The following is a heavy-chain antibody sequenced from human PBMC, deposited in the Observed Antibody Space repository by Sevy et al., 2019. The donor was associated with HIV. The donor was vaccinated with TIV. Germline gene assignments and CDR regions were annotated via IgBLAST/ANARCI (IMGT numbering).Heavy chain of an antibody. CDR2: ISSSSSYT. Sequence: GGSLRLSCAASGFTFSDYYRSWIRQAPGKGLEWVSYISSSSSYTNDADSGKGRFTISRDNAKNSQYLQMNSLGAEDTAVYYCAREGRSVFGVARGGYYYYGMDVGGQGTTVTVSS. CDR1: GFTFSDYY. J-gene: IGHJ6*02. D-gene: IGHD3-3*01. V-gene: IGHV3-11*06. CDR3: AREGRSVFGVARGGYYYYGMDV.